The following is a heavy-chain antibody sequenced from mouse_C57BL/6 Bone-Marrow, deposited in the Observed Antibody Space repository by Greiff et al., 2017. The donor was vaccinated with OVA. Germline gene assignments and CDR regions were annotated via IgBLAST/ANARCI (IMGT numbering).Heavy chain of an antibody. D-gene: IGHD1-1*01. V-gene: IGHV14-4*01. CDR2: IDPENGDT. J-gene: IGHJ2*01. CDR1: GFNIKDDY. Sequence: EVQLQQSGAELVRPGASVKLSCTASGFNIKDDYMHWVKQRPEQGLEWIGWIDPENGDTEYASKFQGKATITADTSSNTAYLQLSSLTSEDTAVYYCTRGSSDYWGKGTTLTVSS. CDR3: TRGSSDY.